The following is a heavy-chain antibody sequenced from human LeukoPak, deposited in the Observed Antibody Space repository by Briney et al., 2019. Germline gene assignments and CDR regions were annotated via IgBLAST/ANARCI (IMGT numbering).Heavy chain of an antibody. V-gene: IGHV3-21*01. Sequence: GGSLRLSCAASGFTFSSYTTHWIRQAPGKGLEWVSSISGSNSYIFYADSVKGRFTVSRDNAKDSLYLQMNSLRAEDTAVYYCARALTTLTYEGYWGQGTLVTVSS. D-gene: IGHD1-1*01. CDR2: ISGSNSYI. CDR1: GFTFSSYT. CDR3: ARALTTLTYEGY. J-gene: IGHJ4*02.